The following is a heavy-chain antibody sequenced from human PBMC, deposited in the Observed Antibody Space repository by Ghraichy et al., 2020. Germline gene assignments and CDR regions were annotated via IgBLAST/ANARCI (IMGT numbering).Heavy chain of an antibody. J-gene: IGHJ4*02. CDR1: GFTFSSYW. D-gene: IGHD3-22*01. V-gene: IGHV3-7*01. CDR3: AREHYYDSSGYYYFGPSGGIGFDY. Sequence: LSLTCAASGFTFSSYWMSWVRQAPGKGLEWVANIKQDGSEKYYVDSVKGRSTISRDNAKNSLYLQMNSLRAEDTAVYYCAREHYYDSSGYYYFGPSGGIGFDYWGQGTLVTVSS. CDR2: IKQDGSEK.